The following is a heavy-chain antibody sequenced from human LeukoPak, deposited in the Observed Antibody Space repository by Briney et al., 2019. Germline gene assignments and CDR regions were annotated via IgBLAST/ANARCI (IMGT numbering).Heavy chain of an antibody. CDR3: ARGGPGFGELYWFDP. D-gene: IGHD3-10*01. Sequence: PSETLSLTCTVSGGSISSYYWSWIRQPAGKGLEWIGRIYTSGSTNYNPSLKSRVTMSVDTAKNQFSLKLSSVTAADTAVYYCARGGPGFGELYWFDPCGQGTLVTVSS. CDR2: IYTSGST. V-gene: IGHV4-4*07. CDR1: GGSISSYY. J-gene: IGHJ5*02.